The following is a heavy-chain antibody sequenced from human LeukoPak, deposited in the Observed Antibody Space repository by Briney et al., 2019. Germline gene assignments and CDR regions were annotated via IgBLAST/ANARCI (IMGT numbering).Heavy chain of an antibody. CDR1: GGSISSSSYY. J-gene: IGHJ4*02. Sequence: SETLSLTCTVSGGSISSSSYYWGWISQPPGKGLDWIGSIYYSGSTYYNPSLKSRVTISVDTSKNQFSLKLSSVTAADTAVYYCARVDTAMVYFDYWGQGTLVTVSS. V-gene: IGHV4-39*07. D-gene: IGHD5-18*01. CDR3: ARVDTAMVYFDY. CDR2: IYYSGST.